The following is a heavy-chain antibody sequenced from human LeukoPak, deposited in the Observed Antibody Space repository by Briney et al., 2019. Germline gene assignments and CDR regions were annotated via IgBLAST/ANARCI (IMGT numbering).Heavy chain of an antibody. D-gene: IGHD6-13*01. V-gene: IGHV4-34*01. CDR1: GGSFSGYY. CDR3: ASQLSIAAAGTFDY. J-gene: IGHJ4*02. Sequence: PSETLSLTCAVYGGSFSGYYWSWIRQPPGKGLEWIGEIYHSGSTNYNPSLKGRVTISVDKSKNQFSLKLSSVTAADTAVYYCASQLSIAAAGTFDYWGQGTLVTVSS. CDR2: IYHSGST.